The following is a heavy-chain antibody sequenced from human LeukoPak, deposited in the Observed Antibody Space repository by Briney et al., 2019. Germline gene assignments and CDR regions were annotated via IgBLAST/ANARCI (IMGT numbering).Heavy chain of an antibody. V-gene: IGHV4-4*02. CDR2: IYQSGST. Sequence: SGTLSLTCAVSGGSIRSSSWWSWVRQPPGKGLEWIGEIYQSGSTNYNPSLKSRVTISVDKSKNQFSLKLSSVTPADTAVYYCARRDYYDSTGYLDYWGQGTLVTVSS. CDR1: GGSIRSSSW. D-gene: IGHD3-22*01. CDR3: ARRDYYDSTGYLDY. J-gene: IGHJ4*02.